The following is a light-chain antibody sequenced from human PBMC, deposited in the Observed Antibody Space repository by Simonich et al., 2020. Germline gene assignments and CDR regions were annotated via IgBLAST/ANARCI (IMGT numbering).Light chain of an antibody. CDR2: DAS. J-gene: IGKJ4*01. V-gene: IGKV3-11*01. CDR1: QSVSSY. CDR3: QQYNNWPLT. Sequence: EIVLTQSPSTLSLSPGERATLSCRTSQSVSSYLTWYQQKPGQAPRLLIYDASNWATGIPARFSGSGSGTDFTLTISSLEPEDFAVYYCQQYNNWPLTFGGGTKVEIK.